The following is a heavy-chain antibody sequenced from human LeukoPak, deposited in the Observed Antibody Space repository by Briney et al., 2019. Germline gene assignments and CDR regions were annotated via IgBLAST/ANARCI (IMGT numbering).Heavy chain of an antibody. CDR3: AREKMSGYDRVSGDYFDY. CDR2: IYTSGST. D-gene: IGHD5-12*01. Sequence: ASETLSLTCTVSGGSISSGSYSWSWIRQPAGKGLEWIGRIYTSGSTNYNPSLKSQVTISVGTSKNQFSLTLSSVTAADTAVYYCAREKMSGYDRVSGDYFDYWGQGTLVTVSS. J-gene: IGHJ4*02. CDR1: GGSISSGSYS. V-gene: IGHV4-61*02.